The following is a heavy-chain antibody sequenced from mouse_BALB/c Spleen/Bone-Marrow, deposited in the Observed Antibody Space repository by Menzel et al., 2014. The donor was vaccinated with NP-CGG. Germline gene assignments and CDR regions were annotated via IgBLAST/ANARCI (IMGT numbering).Heavy chain of an antibody. D-gene: IGHD1-1*01. CDR3: AREDGSSPFAY. Sequence: QVQLQQSGAELVRPVPSVKISCKASGYAFSSYWMNWVKQRPGQGLEWIGQIYPGDGDTNYNGKFKGKATLTADKSSSTAYMQLSSLTSEDSAVYFCAREDGSSPFAYWGQGTLVTVSA. CDR1: GYAFSSYW. CDR2: IYPGDGDT. J-gene: IGHJ3*01. V-gene: IGHV1-80*01.